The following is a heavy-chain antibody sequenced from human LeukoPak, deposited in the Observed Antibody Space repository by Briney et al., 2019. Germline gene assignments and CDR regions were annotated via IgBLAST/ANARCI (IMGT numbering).Heavy chain of an antibody. Sequence: GGSLRLSCAASGFTFSSYSMNWVRQAPGKGLEWVSSISSSSSYIYYADSVKGRFTISRDNAKNSLYLQMNSLRAEDTAVYYCARGISGTGLYYFDYWGQGILVTVSS. CDR1: GFTFSSYS. V-gene: IGHV3-21*01. CDR2: ISSSSSYI. CDR3: ARGISGTGLYYFDY. D-gene: IGHD6-13*01. J-gene: IGHJ4*02.